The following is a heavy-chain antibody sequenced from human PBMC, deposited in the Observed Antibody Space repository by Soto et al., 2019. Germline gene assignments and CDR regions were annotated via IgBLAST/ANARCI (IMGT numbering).Heavy chain of an antibody. CDR1: GGSFSGYS. Sequence: SETLSLTCAVYGGSFSGYSWTWIRQPPGTGLEWIGEINHSGSTNYNPSLKSRVTISVDTSKNQFSLKLTSVTAADTAVYYCASKFGELLADAFDIWGQGTVVTVSS. D-gene: IGHD3-10*01. J-gene: IGHJ3*02. CDR2: INHSGST. CDR3: ASKFGELLADAFDI. V-gene: IGHV4-34*01.